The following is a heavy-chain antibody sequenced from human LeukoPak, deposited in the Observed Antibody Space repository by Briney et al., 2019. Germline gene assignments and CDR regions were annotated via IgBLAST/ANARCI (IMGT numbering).Heavy chain of an antibody. Sequence: GESLKISCKGSGYSFTSHWIGWVRQRPGKGLEWVAIIYPGDSETRYSPSFQGQVTVSADKPISTAYLEWISLQASDTAIYYCASMPTVTTFGYFDYWGQGTLVTVSS. CDR2: IYPGDSET. V-gene: IGHV5-51*04. CDR1: GYSFTSHW. J-gene: IGHJ4*02. D-gene: IGHD4-17*01. CDR3: ASMPTVTTFGYFDY.